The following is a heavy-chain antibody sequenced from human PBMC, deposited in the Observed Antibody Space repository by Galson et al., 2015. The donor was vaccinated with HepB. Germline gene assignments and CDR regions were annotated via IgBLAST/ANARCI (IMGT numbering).Heavy chain of an antibody. D-gene: IGHD3-3*01. V-gene: IGHV4-31*03. CDR3: ARAQYDFLSGYYTGPYFDY. Sequence: TLSLTCTVSGGSISSGGYYWSWIRQHPGKGLEGIGYIYYSGSTYYNPSLKSRVTISVDTSKNQISLKLSSVTAADTAVYYCARAQYDFLSGYYTGPYFDYWGQGTLVTVSS. J-gene: IGHJ4*02. CDR1: GGSISSGGYY. CDR2: IYYSGST.